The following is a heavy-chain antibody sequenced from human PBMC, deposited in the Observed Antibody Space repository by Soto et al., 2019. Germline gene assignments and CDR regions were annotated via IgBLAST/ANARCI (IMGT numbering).Heavy chain of an antibody. J-gene: IGHJ6*03. D-gene: IGHD1-1*01. CDR1: GYTFTSYD. V-gene: IGHV1-8*01. CDR2: MSPNSGAT. Sequence: QVQLVQSGAEVTKPGASVKVSCKASGYTFTSYDINWVRQATGQGLEWMGWMSPNSGATGYAQKFQGRVTMTRDTSISTVYMELSNLGSEATAIYSVAGGLDAGWDVWGKGGTVPVS. CDR3: AGGLDAGWDV.